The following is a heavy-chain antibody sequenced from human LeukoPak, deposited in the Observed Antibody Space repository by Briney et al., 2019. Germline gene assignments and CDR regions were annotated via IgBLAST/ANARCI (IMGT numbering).Heavy chain of an antibody. D-gene: IGHD3-22*01. Sequence: PGGSLRLSCAASGFTVSSNYMSWVRQAPGKGLEWVSVIYSGGSTYYADSVKGRFTISRDNSKNTLYLQMNSLRAEDTAVYYCARDHHYYDSSGYYQGRAFDYWGQGTLVTVSS. V-gene: IGHV3-53*01. CDR3: ARDHHYYDSSGYYQGRAFDY. CDR2: IYSGGST. CDR1: GFTVSSNY. J-gene: IGHJ4*02.